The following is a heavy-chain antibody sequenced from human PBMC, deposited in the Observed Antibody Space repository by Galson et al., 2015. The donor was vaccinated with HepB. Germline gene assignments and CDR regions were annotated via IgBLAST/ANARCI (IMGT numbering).Heavy chain of an antibody. CDR1: GFTFSDYY. CDR2: ISSSGSTI. J-gene: IGHJ4*02. Sequence: SLRLSCAASGFTFSDYYMSWIRQAPGKGLEWVSYISSSGSTIYYADSVKGRFTISRDNAKNSLYLQMNSLRAEDTAVYYCARTDQEWELQFDYWGQGTLVTVSS. CDR3: ARTDQEWELQFDY. D-gene: IGHD1-26*01. V-gene: IGHV3-11*01.